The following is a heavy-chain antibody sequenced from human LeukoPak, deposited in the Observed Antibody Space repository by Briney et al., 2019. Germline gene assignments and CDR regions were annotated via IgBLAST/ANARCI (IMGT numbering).Heavy chain of an antibody. CDR3: ARDSGWLTTVVPAAISSP. CDR1: GFTFSSYS. D-gene: IGHD2-2*02. CDR2: ISSSSSTI. V-gene: IGHV3-48*01. J-gene: IGHJ5*02. Sequence: QPGGSLRLSXAASGFTFSSYSMNWVRQAPGKGLEWVSSISSSSSTIYYADSVKGRFTISRDNAKNSLYLQMNSLRAEDTAVYYCARDSGWLTTVVPAAISSPWGQGTLVTVSS.